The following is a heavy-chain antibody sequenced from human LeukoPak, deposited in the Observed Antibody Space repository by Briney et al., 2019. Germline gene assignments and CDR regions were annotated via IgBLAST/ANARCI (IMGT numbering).Heavy chain of an antibody. D-gene: IGHD6-13*01. V-gene: IGHV3-74*01. J-gene: IGHJ4*02. CDR3: AREGTGYDY. CDR1: GFIFTDYW. Sequence: GGSLRLSCAASGFIFTDYWMHWVRQAPGKELVWVARIRGDGRATTYADSVKGRFTISRDNAKNSLYLQMNSLRAEDTAVYYCAREGTGYDYWGQGTLVTVSS. CDR2: IRGDGRAT.